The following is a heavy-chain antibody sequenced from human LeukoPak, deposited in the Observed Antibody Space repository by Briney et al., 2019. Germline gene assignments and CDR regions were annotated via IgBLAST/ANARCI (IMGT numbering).Heavy chain of an antibody. D-gene: IGHD3-22*01. J-gene: IGHJ4*02. V-gene: IGHV3-7*01. CDR3: AREGGGYALDY. CDR2: IKQDGSEK. CDR1: GFTFSSYW. Sequence: PGGSLRHSCAASGFTFSSYWMSWVRQAPGKGLEWVANIKQDGSEKYYVDSVKGRFTISRDNAKNSLYLQMNSLRAEDTAVYYCAREGGGYALDYWGQGTLVTVSS.